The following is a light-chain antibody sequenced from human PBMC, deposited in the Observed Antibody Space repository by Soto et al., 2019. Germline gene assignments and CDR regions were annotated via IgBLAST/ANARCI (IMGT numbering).Light chain of an antibody. J-gene: IGLJ1*01. V-gene: IGLV2-14*01. CDR2: DVS. CDR1: NSDVGGYDF. Sequence: QSALTQPASVSGSPGQSITISCTGTNSDVGGYDFVSWYQQHPGKAPKVMIYDVSNRPSGVSNRFSGSKSGNTASLTISGLQAEDEADYYCCSYTSSDTYVFGTGTKVTVL. CDR3: CSYTSSDTYV.